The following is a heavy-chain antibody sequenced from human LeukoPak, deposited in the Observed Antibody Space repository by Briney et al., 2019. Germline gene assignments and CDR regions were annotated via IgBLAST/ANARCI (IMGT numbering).Heavy chain of an antibody. CDR2: IKQDGSEK. V-gene: IGHV3-7*03. Sequence: GGSLRLSCAASGFTFSSYWMSWVRQAPGKGLEWVANIKQDGSEKYYVDSVKGRFTISRDNAKNSLYLQMNSLRAEDTAVYYCARLVTMVRGVIIAYYYYDGMDVWGKGTTVTVSS. CDR1: GFTFSSYW. D-gene: IGHD3-10*01. CDR3: ARLVTMVRGVIIAYYYYDGMDV. J-gene: IGHJ6*04.